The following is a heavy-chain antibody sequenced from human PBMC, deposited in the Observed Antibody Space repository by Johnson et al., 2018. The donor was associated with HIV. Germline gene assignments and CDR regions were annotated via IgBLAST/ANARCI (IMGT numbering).Heavy chain of an antibody. CDR1: GLNFSDYS. CDR2: IRYDGNSK. CDR3: TIWRWGWAGQEALDI. J-gene: IGHJ3*02. D-gene: IGHD5-24*01. V-gene: IGHV3-30*02. Sequence: QVQLVESGGGVVQPGRSMRLSCVVSGLNFSDYSMHWVRQTPGKGLEWVAFIRYDGNSKYYVDSVKGRFTISRDNSKNTVYLQMNSLRDEDTSVYYCTIWRWGWAGQEALDIWGPGTMVTVSS.